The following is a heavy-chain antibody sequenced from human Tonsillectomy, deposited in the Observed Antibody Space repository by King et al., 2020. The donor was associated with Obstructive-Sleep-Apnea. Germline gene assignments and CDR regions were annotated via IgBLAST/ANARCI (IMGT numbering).Heavy chain of an antibody. D-gene: IGHD4-23*01. CDR2: LHHSGNR. CDR3: ARNFGGNSGVFDI. J-gene: IGHJ3*02. V-gene: IGHV4-39*07. Sequence: LQLQESGPGLVKPSETLSLTCAVSGGSIASNAYYWVWIRQPPGKGLEWIGSLHHSGNRDYNSSLESRLTISLDTSKNQFSLKLTSVTAADTAIYYCARNFGGNSGVFDIWGQGTMVTVSS. CDR1: GGSIASNAYY.